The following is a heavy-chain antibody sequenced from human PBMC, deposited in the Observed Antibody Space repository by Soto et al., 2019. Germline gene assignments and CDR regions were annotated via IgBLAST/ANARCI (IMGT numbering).Heavy chain of an antibody. J-gene: IGHJ4*02. V-gene: IGHV3-30*18. CDR3: AKDSRGFRGYPAY. CDR1: GFTFSNYG. Sequence: PGVSLRLSCAASGFTFSNYGIHWVRQAPGKGLEWVAIISDDGSSKYYADSVKGRFTISRDNSKNTVYLQMNSLRAEDTALYYCAKDSRGFRGYPAYWGQGTLVTVSS. D-gene: IGHD5-12*01. CDR2: ISDDGSSK.